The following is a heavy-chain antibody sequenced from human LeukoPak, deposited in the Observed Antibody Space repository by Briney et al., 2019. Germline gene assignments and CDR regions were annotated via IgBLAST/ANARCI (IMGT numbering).Heavy chain of an antibody. CDR1: GDSISSSSYY. CDR2: INHSGST. Sequence: SETLSLTCTVSGDSISSSSYYWGWIRQPPGKGLEWIGEINHSGSTNYNPSLKSRVTISVDTSKNQFSLKLSSVTAADTAVYYCARARGYCSGGSCYPPTPTMFFDYWGQGTLVTVSS. J-gene: IGHJ4*02. V-gene: IGHV4-39*07. D-gene: IGHD2-15*01. CDR3: ARARGYCSGGSCYPPTPTMFFDY.